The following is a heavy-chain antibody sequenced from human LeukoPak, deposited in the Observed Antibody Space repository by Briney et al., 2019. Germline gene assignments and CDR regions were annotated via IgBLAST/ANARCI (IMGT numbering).Heavy chain of an antibody. CDR2: SYTSGST. V-gene: IGHV4-61*02. Sequence: SETLSLTCTVSGGSISSGNYYWSWIRQPAVKGLEWIGRSYTSGSTNYNPSLKSRVTISVDTSKNQFSLKLSSVTAADTAVYYCATLRLLWFGELFGEGWFDPWGQGTLVTVSS. D-gene: IGHD3-10*01. CDR3: ATLRLLWFGELFGEGWFDP. J-gene: IGHJ5*02. CDR1: GGSISSGNYY.